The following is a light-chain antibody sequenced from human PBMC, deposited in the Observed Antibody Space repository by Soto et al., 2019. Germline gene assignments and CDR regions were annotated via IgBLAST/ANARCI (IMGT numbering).Light chain of an antibody. CDR2: DVS. J-gene: IGLJ2*01. V-gene: IGLV2-11*01. CDR3: CSYAGSYTLV. CDR1: SSDVGGYNF. Sequence: QSALTQPRSVSGSPGQSVTISCTGTSSDVGGYNFVSWYQQHPGKAPKLMLYDVSQRPSGVPDRFSGSKSGNTASLTISGLQAEDEADNYCCSYAGSYTLVFGEGTKLTVL.